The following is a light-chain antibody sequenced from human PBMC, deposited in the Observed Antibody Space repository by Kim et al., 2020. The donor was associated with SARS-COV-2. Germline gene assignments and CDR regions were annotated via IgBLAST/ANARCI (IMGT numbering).Light chain of an antibody. CDR1: SGSIASNY. J-gene: IGLJ3*02. Sequence: GKTVTISCNSSSGSIASNYVQWYQQRPGSAPTTVIYEDNQRPSGVPARFSGSIDSSSNSASLTISGLKTEDEADYYCQSYDSSNEVFGGGTQLTVL. V-gene: IGLV6-57*02. CDR3: QSYDSSNEV. CDR2: EDN.